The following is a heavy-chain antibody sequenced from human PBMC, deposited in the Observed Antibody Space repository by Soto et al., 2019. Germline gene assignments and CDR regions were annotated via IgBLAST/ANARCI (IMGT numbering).Heavy chain of an antibody. D-gene: IGHD6-13*01. CDR1: GFTVSSNY. CDR3: AREVRLFISSSWPLGGNWFDP. CDR2: IYSGGST. J-gene: IGHJ5*02. Sequence: EVQLVESGGGLVQPGGSLRLSCAASGFTVSSNYMSWVRQAPGKGLEWVSVIYSGGSTYYADSVKGRFTISRDNSKNTLYLQMNSLRAEDTAVYYCAREVRLFISSSWPLGGNWFDPWGQGTLVTVSS. V-gene: IGHV3-66*01.